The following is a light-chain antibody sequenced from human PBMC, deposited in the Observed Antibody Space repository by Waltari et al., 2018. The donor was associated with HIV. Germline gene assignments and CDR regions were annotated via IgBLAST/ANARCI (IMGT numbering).Light chain of an antibody. CDR2: AAS. J-gene: IGKJ2*01. Sequence: EIVMTQSPATLSVSPGERATLSCRASHSVSNNLAWYQQKPGQAPSLLIYAASSRAPDIPARFSGSASGTEFTLTISSLQSEDFAIYYCQQYSNWPPNTFGQGTKLEIK. CDR1: HSVSNN. CDR3: QQYSNWPPNT. V-gene: IGKV3-15*01.